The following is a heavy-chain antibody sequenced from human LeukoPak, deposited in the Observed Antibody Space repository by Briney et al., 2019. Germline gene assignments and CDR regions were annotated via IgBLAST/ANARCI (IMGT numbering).Heavy chain of an antibody. Sequence: GGSLQISWQGSGCRFTSYWIGWVRQLPGKGLEWMGIIYPGDSDTRYSPSFQGQVTISADKSISTAYLQWSSLKASDTAMYYCQCYGSSGIPLSWGQGTLVTVSS. D-gene: IGHD3-22*01. CDR3: QCYGSSGIPLS. CDR2: IYPGDSDT. CDR1: GCRFTSYW. V-gene: IGHV5-51*01. J-gene: IGHJ5*02.